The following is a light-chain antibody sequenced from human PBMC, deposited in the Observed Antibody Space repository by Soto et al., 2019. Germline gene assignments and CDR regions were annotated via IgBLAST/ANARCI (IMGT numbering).Light chain of an antibody. V-gene: IGKV3-15*01. CDR3: KQYDSCSPFT. Sequence: EIVMTQSPVTLSVSPGERATLSCRASQSINRKLAWYQQRPGQAPRLLISDASIRATGIPARFSGSGSGTEFTLPISSLLSADFAVYYCKQYDSCSPFTFGGGTRVEIK. CDR1: QSINRK. CDR2: DAS. J-gene: IGKJ4*02.